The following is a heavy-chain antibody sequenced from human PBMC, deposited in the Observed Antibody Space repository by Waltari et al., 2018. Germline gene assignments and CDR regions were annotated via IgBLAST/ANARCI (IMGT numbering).Heavy chain of an antibody. D-gene: IGHD4-17*01. CDR3: AKESGLDYGDFRRDAFDI. J-gene: IGHJ3*02. Sequence: EVQLLESGGGLVQPGGSLRLSCAASGFTFSSYAMSWVRQAPGTGLEWVSAISGSGGSTYYADSVKGRFTISRDNSKNTLYLQMNSLRAEDTAVYYCAKESGLDYGDFRRDAFDIWGQGTVVTVSS. CDR2: ISGSGGST. CDR1: GFTFSSYA. V-gene: IGHV3-23*01.